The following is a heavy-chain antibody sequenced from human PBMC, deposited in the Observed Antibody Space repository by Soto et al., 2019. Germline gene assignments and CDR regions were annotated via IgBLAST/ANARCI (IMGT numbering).Heavy chain of an antibody. Sequence: QVQLVQSGGGVVQPGRSLRLSCAASGFTFVHYGMHWVRQPPGKGLEWVAVIWFDGSKTYHADSVKGRFTISRDNSEKKFYLPMNSPTAPDTAVYYCATEWRVFCSEYYPTSADLWGQGTVVTVSS. CDR2: IWFDGSKT. CDR1: GFTFVHYG. V-gene: IGHV3-33*01. J-gene: IGHJ4*02. D-gene: IGHD3-3*01. CDR3: ATEWRVFCSEYYPTSADL.